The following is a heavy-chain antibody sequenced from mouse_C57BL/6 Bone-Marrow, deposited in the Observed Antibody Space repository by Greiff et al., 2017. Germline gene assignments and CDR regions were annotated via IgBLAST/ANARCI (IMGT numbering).Heavy chain of an antibody. J-gene: IGHJ4*01. CDR3: ARCYYGSSYEAMDY. D-gene: IGHD1-1*01. Sequence: EVQLQQSGPELVKPGASVKISCKASGYTFTDYYMNWVKQSHGKSLEWIGDINPNNGGTSYNQKFKGKATLTVDKSSSTAYMELRSLTSEDSAVYYCARCYYGSSYEAMDYWGQGTSVTVSS. V-gene: IGHV1-26*01. CDR1: GYTFTDYY. CDR2: INPNNGGT.